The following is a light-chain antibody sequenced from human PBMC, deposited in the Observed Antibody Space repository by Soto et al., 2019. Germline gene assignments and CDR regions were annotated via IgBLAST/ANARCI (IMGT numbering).Light chain of an antibody. CDR1: SSNIGSNY. V-gene: IGLV1-47*01. J-gene: IGLJ3*02. CDR2: RNN. Sequence: QSVLTQPPSASGTPGQRVTISCSGSSSNIGSNYVYWYQQLPGTAPKLLIYRNNQRPSVVPGLFSGSKAGTAASLAIRGLRAEDEADYYCAAWDDSLSVWVFGGGTKLTVL. CDR3: AAWDDSLSVWV.